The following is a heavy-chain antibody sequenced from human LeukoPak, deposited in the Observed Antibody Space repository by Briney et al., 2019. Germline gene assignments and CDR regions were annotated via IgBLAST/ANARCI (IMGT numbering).Heavy chain of an antibody. CDR2: ISSKHKGRTK. J-gene: IGHJ4*02. D-gene: IGHD3-3*01. CDR3: TRGGYYSVY. V-gene: IGHV3-49*04. CDR1: GFNLCDYA. Sequence: PGRSLRLSCTASGFNLCDYAMSWVPQAPGKGLERVGLISSKHKGRTKEYAASVKGGFTISRDDSKSFDSLQMSSLKTEDTAVYYCTRGGYYSVYWGQGALVTVSS.